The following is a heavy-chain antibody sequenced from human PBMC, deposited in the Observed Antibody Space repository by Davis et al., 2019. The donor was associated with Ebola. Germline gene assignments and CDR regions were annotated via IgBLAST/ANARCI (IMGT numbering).Heavy chain of an antibody. D-gene: IGHD1-26*01. Sequence: AASVKVSCKASGGTFSSYTISWVRQAPGQGLEWMGRIIPILDIANYAQKFQGRVTMTRDTSTSTVYMELSSLRSEDTAVYYCARDYIVGATDDDYWGQGTLVTVSS. CDR3: ARDYIVGATDDDY. V-gene: IGHV1-69*02. CDR2: IIPILDIA. CDR1: GGTFSSYT. J-gene: IGHJ4*02.